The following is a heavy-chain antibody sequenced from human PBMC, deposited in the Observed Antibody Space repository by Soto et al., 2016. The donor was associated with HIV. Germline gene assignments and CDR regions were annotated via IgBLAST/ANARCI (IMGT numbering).Heavy chain of an antibody. J-gene: IGHJ5*02. CDR2: ISAYNGNT. V-gene: IGHV1-18*01. CDR1: GYTFTSYG. Sequence: QVQLVQSGAEVKKPGASVKVSCKASGYTFTSYGISWVRQAPGQGLEWMGWISAYNGNTKYAQNFQGRVTMTTDTSTSTAYMELWSLRSDDTAVYYCARDLGYCTGDTCYWGWFDPWGQGTLVTVSS. CDR3: ARDLGYCTGDTCYWGWFDP. D-gene: IGHD2-15*01.